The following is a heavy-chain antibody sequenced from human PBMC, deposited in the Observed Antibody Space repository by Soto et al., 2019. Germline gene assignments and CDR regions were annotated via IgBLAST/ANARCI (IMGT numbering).Heavy chain of an antibody. CDR1: GGTFSSYA. CDR2: IIPIFGTA. V-gene: IGHV1-69*13. D-gene: IGHD4-17*01. J-gene: IGHJ4*02. CDR3: ARDPAYGDYDAY. Sequence: SVKVSCKASGGTFSSYAISWVRQAPGQGLEWMGGIIPIFGTANYAQKFQGRVTITADESTSTAYMELSSLRSEDTAVYYCARDPAYGDYDAYWGQGTLVTVSS.